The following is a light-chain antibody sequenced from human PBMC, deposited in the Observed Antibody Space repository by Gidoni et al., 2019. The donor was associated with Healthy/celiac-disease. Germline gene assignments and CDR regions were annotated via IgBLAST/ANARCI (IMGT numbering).Light chain of an antibody. CDR3: QQYDNLLALT. V-gene: IGKV1-33*01. CDR2: DAS. Sequence: DIQMTQSPSSLSASVGDRVPITCQASQDISNYLNWYQQKPGKAPKLLIYDASNLETGVPSRFSGSGSGTDFTFTISSLQPEDIATYYCQQYDNLLALTFXGXTKVEIK. CDR1: QDISNY. J-gene: IGKJ4*01.